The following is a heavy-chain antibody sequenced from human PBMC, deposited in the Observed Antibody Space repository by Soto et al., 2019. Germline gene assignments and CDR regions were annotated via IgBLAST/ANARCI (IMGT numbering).Heavy chain of an antibody. CDR2: IIPIFGTA. CDR1: GGTFSSYA. D-gene: IGHD5-18*01. Sequence: GASVKVSCKASGGTFSSYAISWVRQAPGQGLEWMGGIIPIFGTANYAQKFQGRVTITADESTSTAYMELSSLRSEDTAVYYCAALAAGYRYYFDYWGQGTLVTVSS. J-gene: IGHJ4*02. V-gene: IGHV1-69*13. CDR3: AALAAGYRYYFDY.